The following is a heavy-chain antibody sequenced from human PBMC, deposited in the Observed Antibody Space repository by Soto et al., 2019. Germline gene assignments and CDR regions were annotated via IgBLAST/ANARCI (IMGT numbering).Heavy chain of an antibody. CDR1: GFTFSSYW. Sequence: PGGSLRLSCAASGFTFSSYWMSWVRQAPGKGLEWVANIKQDGSAKYYVDSVKGRFTISRDNAKNSLYLQMNSLRAEDTAVYYCARDRFLEWLFYGVEDYYYMDVWGKGTTVTVSS. D-gene: IGHD3-3*01. CDR2: IKQDGSAK. V-gene: IGHV3-7*01. J-gene: IGHJ6*03. CDR3: ARDRFLEWLFYGVEDYYYMDV.